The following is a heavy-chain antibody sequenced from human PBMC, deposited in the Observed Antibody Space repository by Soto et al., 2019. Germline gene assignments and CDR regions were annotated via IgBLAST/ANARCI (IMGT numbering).Heavy chain of an antibody. CDR3: ARKDKSGYFNWFDP. CDR2: IFPSDSDT. J-gene: IGHJ5*02. CDR1: GYAFTTYR. Sequence: GESLKISCKGSGYAFTTYRIGWVRQKPGKGLEWMGIIFPSDSDTRYSPSFQGQVTISADRSTSTVFLQWASLKASDTAVYFCARKDKSGYFNWFDPWGQGALVTVSS. D-gene: IGHD3-22*01. V-gene: IGHV5-51*01.